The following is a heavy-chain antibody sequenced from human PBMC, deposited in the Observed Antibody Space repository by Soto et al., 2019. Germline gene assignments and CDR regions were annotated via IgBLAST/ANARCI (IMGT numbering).Heavy chain of an antibody. Sequence: GASVKVSCKASGYTFTSYAIHWVRQAPGQRLEWMGGINVGNGDTKYSQQFQGRTTITRDTSASTAYMELSSLRSEDTAVYYCARNTYGSGYFDYWGRGTLVTVSS. D-gene: IGHD3-10*01. CDR3: ARNTYGSGYFDY. CDR1: GYTFTSYA. V-gene: IGHV1-3*01. J-gene: IGHJ4*02. CDR2: INVGNGDT.